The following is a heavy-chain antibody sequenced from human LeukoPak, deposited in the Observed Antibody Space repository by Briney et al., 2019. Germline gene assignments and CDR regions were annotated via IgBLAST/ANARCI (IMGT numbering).Heavy chain of an antibody. Sequence: PSETRSLTCTVSGGSISSYYWSWIRQPPGKGLERIGYIYYSGSTKYKPSLKSRVTISVDTSKNQFSLKLSSVTAADTAVYYCARGRFLDAFDIWGQGTMVTVSS. D-gene: IGHD3-3*01. V-gene: IGHV4-59*01. CDR3: ARGRFLDAFDI. J-gene: IGHJ3*02. CDR2: IYYSGST. CDR1: GGSISSYY.